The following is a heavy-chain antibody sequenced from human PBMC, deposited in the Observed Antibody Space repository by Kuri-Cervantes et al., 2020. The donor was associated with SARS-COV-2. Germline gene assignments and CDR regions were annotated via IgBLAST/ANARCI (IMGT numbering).Heavy chain of an antibody. Sequence: GESLKISCKAAGYTFTSYWISWVRQMPGRGLEWMGRIDPTDSYTNYSPSFQGHVTLSVEKSTTTAHLPWTNLQASDTDIYYCATHRANYQGSRGPIDYRGRRAPVTVSS. CDR3: ATHRANYQGSRGPIDY. CDR1: GYTFTSYW. D-gene: IGHD3-10*01. V-gene: IGHV5-10-1*01. CDR2: IDPTDSYT. J-gene: IGHJ4*02.